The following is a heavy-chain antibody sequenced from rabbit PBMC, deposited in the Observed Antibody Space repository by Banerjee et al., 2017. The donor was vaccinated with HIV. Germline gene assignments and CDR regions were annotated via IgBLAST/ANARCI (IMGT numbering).Heavy chain of an antibody. Sequence: QEQLKETGGDLVKPGASLTLTCTASGLDFSNGYVMCWVRQAPGKGLEWIACINTISGDTVYASWAKGRFTISKTSSTTVTLQMTSLTAADTATYFCARDLAGAIGWNFNLWGQGTLVTVS. CDR1: GLDFSNGYV. CDR3: ARDLAGAIGWNFNL. V-gene: IGHV1S45*01. J-gene: IGHJ4*01. CDR2: INTISGDT. D-gene: IGHD4-1*01.